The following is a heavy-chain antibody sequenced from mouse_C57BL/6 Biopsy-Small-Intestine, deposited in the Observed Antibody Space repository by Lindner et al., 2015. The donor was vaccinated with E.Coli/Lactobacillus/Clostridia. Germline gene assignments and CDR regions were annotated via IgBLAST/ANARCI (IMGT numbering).Heavy chain of an antibody. J-gene: IGHJ2*01. Sequence: VQLQESGGGLVKPGGSLKLSCAASGFTFSDYGMHWVRQAPEKGLEWVAYISSGSSTIYYADTVKGRFTISRDNAKNTLFLQMTSLRYEDTAMYYCAKDYYGSSYDYWGQGTTLTVSS. CDR3: AKDYYGSSYDY. D-gene: IGHD1-1*01. V-gene: IGHV5-17*01. CDR2: ISSGSSTI. CDR1: GFTFSDYG.